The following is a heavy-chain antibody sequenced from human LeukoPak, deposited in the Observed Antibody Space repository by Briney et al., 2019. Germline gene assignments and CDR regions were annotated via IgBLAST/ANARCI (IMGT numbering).Heavy chain of an antibody. J-gene: IGHJ6*02. Sequence: SQTLSLTCAVSGGSISSGGYSWSWIRQPPGKGLEWIGYIYHSGSTYYNPSLKSRVTISVDRSKNQFSLKLSSVTAADTAVYYCARDGIAAAGTRWYYGMDVWGQGTTVTVSS. CDR1: GGSISSGGYS. CDR2: IYHSGST. D-gene: IGHD6-13*01. CDR3: ARDGIAAAGTRWYYGMDV. V-gene: IGHV4-30-2*01.